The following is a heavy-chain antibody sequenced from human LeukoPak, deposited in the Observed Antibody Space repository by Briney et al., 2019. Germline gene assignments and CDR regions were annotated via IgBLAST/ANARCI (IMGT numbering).Heavy chain of an antibody. Sequence: GGSLRLSCAASGFTFSSYEMNWVRQAPGKGLEWVSYISRSGSAIYYADSVKGRFTISRDNAKNSLYLQMNSLRAEDTAVYYCAKIYSYGSRSFDNWGQGNLVTVSS. J-gene: IGHJ4*02. CDR1: GFTFSSYE. V-gene: IGHV3-48*03. CDR3: AKIYSYGSRSFDN. CDR2: ISRSGSAI. D-gene: IGHD5-18*01.